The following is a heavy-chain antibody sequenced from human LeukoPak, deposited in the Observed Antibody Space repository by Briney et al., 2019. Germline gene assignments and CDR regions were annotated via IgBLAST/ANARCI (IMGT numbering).Heavy chain of an antibody. J-gene: IGHJ4*02. CDR3: ARVRYCSSTSCYWHFDY. CDR2: IIPIFGTA. CDR1: GGTFSSYA. Sequence: SVKVSCKASGGTFSSYAISWVRQAPGQGLEWMGGIIPIFGTANYAQKFQGRVTITADESTSTAYMELSSLRSEDTAVYYCARVRYCSSTSCYWHFDYWGQGTLVTVSS. D-gene: IGHD2-2*01. V-gene: IGHV1-69*13.